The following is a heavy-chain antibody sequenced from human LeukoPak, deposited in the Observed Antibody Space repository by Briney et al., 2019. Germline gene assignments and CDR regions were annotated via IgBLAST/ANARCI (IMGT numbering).Heavy chain of an antibody. V-gene: IGHV4-34*01. Sequence: SETLSLTCAVYGGSFSGYYWSWIRQPPVKGLEWIGEINHSGSTNYNPSLKSRVTISVDTSKNQFSLKLSSVTAADTAVYYCARDTNGDYGVYYYYGMDVWGQGTTVTVSS. CDR3: ARDTNGDYGVYYYYGMDV. CDR2: INHSGST. D-gene: IGHD4-17*01. CDR1: GGSFSGYY. J-gene: IGHJ6*02.